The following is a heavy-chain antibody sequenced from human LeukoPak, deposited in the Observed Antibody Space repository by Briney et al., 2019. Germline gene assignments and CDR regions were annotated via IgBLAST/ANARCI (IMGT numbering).Heavy chain of an antibody. CDR1: GGTFSSYA. V-gene: IGHV1-69*05. Sequence: WVKVSCKASGGTFSSYAISWVRQAPGEGLEWMGGIIPIFGTANYAQKFQGRVTITTDESTSTAYMELSSLRSEDTAVYYCAREFEYYYDSSGRNYFDYWGQGTLVTVSS. CDR3: AREFEYYYDSSGRNYFDY. J-gene: IGHJ4*02. CDR2: IIPIFGTA. D-gene: IGHD3-22*01.